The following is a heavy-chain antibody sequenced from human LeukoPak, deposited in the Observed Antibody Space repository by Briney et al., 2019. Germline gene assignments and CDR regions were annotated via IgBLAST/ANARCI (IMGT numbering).Heavy chain of an antibody. CDR3: AKADGGWGVIIKD. Sequence: PGRSLRHSCAASGFTFSDYAMSWVRQAPGKGLEWVSAIGGSSDFIYYAEYVKGRFTISRDNSKEILYLQVNSLRAEDTAVYYCAKADGGWGVIIKDWGQGTLVTVFS. J-gene: IGHJ1*01. V-gene: IGHV3-23*01. D-gene: IGHD3-10*01. CDR2: IGGSSDFI. CDR1: GFTFSDYA.